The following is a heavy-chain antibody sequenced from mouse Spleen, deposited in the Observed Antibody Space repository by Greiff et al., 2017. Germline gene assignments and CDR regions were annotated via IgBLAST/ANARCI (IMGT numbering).Heavy chain of an antibody. V-gene: IGHV5-9-1*01. J-gene: IGHJ3*01. CDR2: ISSGGSYT. Sequence: EVKLVESGGGLVKPGGSLKLSCAASGFTFSSYAMSWVRQTPEKKLEWVATISSGGSYTYYPDSVKGRFTISRDNAKNTLYLQMSSLRSEDTAMYYCARPITTATFAYWGQGTLVTVSA. CDR3: ARPITTATFAY. D-gene: IGHD1-2*01. CDR1: GFTFSSYA.